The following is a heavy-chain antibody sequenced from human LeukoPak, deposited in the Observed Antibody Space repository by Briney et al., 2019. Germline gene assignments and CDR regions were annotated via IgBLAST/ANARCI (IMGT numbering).Heavy chain of an antibody. CDR1: GGSFSGYY. V-gene: IGHV4-34*01. Sequence: SETLSLTCAVYGGSFSGYYWSWIRQPPGKGLEWIGEINHSGSTNYNPSLKSRVTIPVDTSKNQFSLKLSSVTAADTAVYYCARARRNCYGSGSSPPDPWGQGTLVTVSS. CDR2: INHSGST. D-gene: IGHD3-10*01. J-gene: IGHJ5*02. CDR3: ARARRNCYGSGSSPPDP.